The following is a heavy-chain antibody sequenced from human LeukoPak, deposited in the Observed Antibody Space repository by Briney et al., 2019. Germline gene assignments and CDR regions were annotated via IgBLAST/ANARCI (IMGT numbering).Heavy chain of an antibody. CDR3: AGGSGSYWGNTVY. V-gene: IGHV4-30-2*01. CDR1: GGSISSGGYS. CDR2: IYHSGST. D-gene: IGHD3-10*01. J-gene: IGHJ4*02. Sequence: PSQTLSLTCAVSGGSISSGGYSWSWIRQPPGKGLEWIGYIYHSGSTYYNPSLKSRVTISVDRSKNQFSLKLSSVTAADTAVYYCAGGSGSYWGNTVYWGQGTLVTVSS.